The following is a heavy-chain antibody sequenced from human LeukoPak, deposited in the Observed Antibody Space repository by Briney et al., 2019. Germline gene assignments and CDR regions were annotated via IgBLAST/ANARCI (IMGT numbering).Heavy chain of an antibody. CDR2: ISGSGGNT. J-gene: IGHJ4*02. D-gene: IGHD4-17*01. V-gene: IGHV3-23*01. CDR3: AKGVLTTLTPFDY. CDR1: GFTFSSYA. Sequence: GGSLRLCCAASGFTFSSYAMSWVRQPPGKGLEWVSSISGSGGNTYFADSVKGRFTISRDNSKDTLYLQMNSLRAEDTAVYFCAKGVLTTLTPFDYWGQGTLVTVSS.